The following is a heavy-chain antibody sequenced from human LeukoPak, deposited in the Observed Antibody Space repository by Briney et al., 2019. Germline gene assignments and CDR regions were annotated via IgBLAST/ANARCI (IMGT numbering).Heavy chain of an antibody. V-gene: IGHV6-1*01. CDR2: TYYRSKWYN. CDR1: GDSVSSNSAA. CDR3: ARDPSHGWGPPVRAFDI. D-gene: IGHD3-16*01. J-gene: IGHJ3*02. Sequence: SQTLSLTCAISGDSVSSNSAAWNWIRQSPSRGLEWLGRTYYRSKWYNDYAVSVKSRITINPDTSKNQFSLQLNSVTPEDTAVYYCARDPSHGWGPPVRAFDICGQGTMVTVSS.